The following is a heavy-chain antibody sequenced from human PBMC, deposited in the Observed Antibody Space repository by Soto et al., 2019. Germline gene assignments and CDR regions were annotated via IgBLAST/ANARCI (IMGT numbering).Heavy chain of an antibody. CDR3: ARGSSSWPDAFDI. D-gene: IGHD6-13*01. CDR1: VGSISRGGYY. J-gene: IGHJ3*02. Sequence: TLSLTCTVSVGSISRGGYYWSWIRQHPGKGLEWIGYIYYSGSTYYNPSLKSRVTISVDTSKNQFSLKLSSVTAADTAVYYCARGSSSWPDAFDIWGQGTMVTVSS. V-gene: IGHV4-31*03. CDR2: IYYSGST.